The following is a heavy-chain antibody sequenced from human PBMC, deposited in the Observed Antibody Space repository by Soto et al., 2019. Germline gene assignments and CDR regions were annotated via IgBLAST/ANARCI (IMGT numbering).Heavy chain of an antibody. Sequence: QVRLQESGPGLLKPSETLSLTCTVSGGSISSDYWSWLRQSPGEGLEWIGQISNTGTTNYSPSLKSRVLMSVDTSKTQISLKVNSVNAADTAVYYCARGIRSNSGYEPDWYVDLWGRGTLVTVSP. CDR3: ARGIRSNSGYEPDWYVDL. CDR1: GGSISSDY. D-gene: IGHD5-12*01. V-gene: IGHV4-59*01. J-gene: IGHJ2*01. CDR2: ISNTGTT.